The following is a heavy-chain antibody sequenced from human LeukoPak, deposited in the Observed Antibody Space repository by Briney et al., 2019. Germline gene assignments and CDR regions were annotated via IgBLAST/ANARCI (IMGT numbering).Heavy chain of an antibody. D-gene: IGHD3-22*01. CDR3: AREKLDTRGYVDY. V-gene: IGHV3-7*01. J-gene: IGHJ4*02. Sequence: GGSLRLSCAGSGFTFSTYWMSWVRQAPGKGLDWVANIKQDGTDKYYVDSVKGRFAISRDNAKNLLYLQMNSLRAEDTAVYYCAREKLDTRGYVDYWGQGTLVTVSS. CDR1: GFTFSTYW. CDR2: IKQDGTDK.